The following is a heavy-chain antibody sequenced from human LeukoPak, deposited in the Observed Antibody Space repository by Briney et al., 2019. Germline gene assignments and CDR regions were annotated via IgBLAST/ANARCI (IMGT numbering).Heavy chain of an antibody. D-gene: IGHD1-26*01. V-gene: IGHV4-39*01. CDR2: IYYTGST. Sequence: PSETLSLTCTISGSSITSVSHYWGWIRQPPGKGLEWIGDIYYTGSTYYSPSLRSRVTMSVHTSENQFSLRLNSVTAVDTAVYYCARRWGNTVGVTYEYWGQGALVTVSS. CDR1: GSSITSVSHY. CDR3: ARRWGNTVGVTYEY. J-gene: IGHJ4*02.